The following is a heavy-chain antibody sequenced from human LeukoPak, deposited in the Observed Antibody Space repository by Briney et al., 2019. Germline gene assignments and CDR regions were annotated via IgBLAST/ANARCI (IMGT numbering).Heavy chain of an antibody. J-gene: IGHJ4*02. CDR1: GFTFSSYA. D-gene: IGHD3-22*01. V-gene: IGHV3-30-3*01. Sequence: PGRSLRLSCAASGFTFSSYAMHWVRQAPGKGLEWVAVISYDGSNKYYADSVKGRLTISRDNSKNTLYLQMNSLRAEDTAVYYCASPYDDSSGYYYPTFDYWGQGTLVTVSS. CDR3: ASPYDDSSGYYYPTFDY. CDR2: ISYDGSNK.